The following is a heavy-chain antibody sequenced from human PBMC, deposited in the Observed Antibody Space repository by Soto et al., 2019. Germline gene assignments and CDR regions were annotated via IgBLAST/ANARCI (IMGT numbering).Heavy chain of an antibody. CDR3: AREFKTYQRYYYYYMDV. Sequence: GGSLRLSCAASGFTFSDYYMSWIRQAPGKGLEWVSYISSSGSTIYYADSVKGRFTISRDNAKNSLYLQMNSLRAEDTAVYYCAREFKTYQRYYYYYMDVWGKGTTVTVSS. V-gene: IGHV3-11*01. J-gene: IGHJ6*03. CDR1: GFTFSDYY. D-gene: IGHD2-2*01. CDR2: ISSSGSTI.